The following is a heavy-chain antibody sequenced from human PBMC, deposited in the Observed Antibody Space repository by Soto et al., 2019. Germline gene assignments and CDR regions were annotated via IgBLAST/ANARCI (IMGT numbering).Heavy chain of an antibody. CDR1: GFTFRNYA. CDR2: ISSSSSYI. D-gene: IGHD6-6*01. J-gene: IGHJ6*02. CDR3: AREGIAARPYGMDV. V-gene: IGHV3-21*01. Sequence: PGGSLRLSCVASGFTFRNYAMNWVRQAPGKGLEWVSSISSSSSYIYYADSVKGRFTISRDNAKNSLYLQMNSLRAEDTAVYYCAREGIAARPYGMDVWGQGTTVTVSS.